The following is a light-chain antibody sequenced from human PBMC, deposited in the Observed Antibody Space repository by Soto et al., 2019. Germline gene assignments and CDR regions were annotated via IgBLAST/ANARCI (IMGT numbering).Light chain of an antibody. Sequence: QSVLTQPASVSGSPGQSITISCTGTSSDVGAYKYVSWYQQHPGKAPKLMIYEVSNRPSGVSDRFSGSKSGNTASLTISGLQAEDEADYYCSSYTIRTTWVFGGGTKVTVL. CDR1: SSDVGAYKY. CDR3: SSYTIRTTWV. J-gene: IGLJ3*02. V-gene: IGLV2-14*01. CDR2: EVS.